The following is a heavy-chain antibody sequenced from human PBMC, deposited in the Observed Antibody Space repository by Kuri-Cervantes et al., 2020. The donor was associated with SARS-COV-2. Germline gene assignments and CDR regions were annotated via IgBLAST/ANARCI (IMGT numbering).Heavy chain of an antibody. CDR1: GYSISSGYY. D-gene: IGHD3-16*01. CDR2: IYHSGST. CDR3: ARVDYDFYYYYGMDV. Sequence: SQTLSLTCAVSGYSISSGYYWGWIRQPPGKGLEWIGSIYHSGSTYYNPSLKSRVTISVDTSKNQFSLKLSSVTAADTAVYYCARVDYDFYYYYGMDVWGQGPTVTVSS. J-gene: IGHJ6*02. V-gene: IGHV4-38-2*01.